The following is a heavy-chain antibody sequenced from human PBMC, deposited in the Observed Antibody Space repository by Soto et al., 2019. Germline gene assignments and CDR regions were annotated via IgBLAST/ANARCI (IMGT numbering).Heavy chain of an antibody. V-gene: IGHV1-46*01. D-gene: IGHD2-2*01. CDR2: INPSGGST. J-gene: IGHJ6*02. CDR1: GYTFTSYY. CDR3: ARAEYIVVVPAAVMDV. Sequence: GASVKVSCKASGYTFTSYYMHWVRQAPGQGLEWMGIINPSGGSTSYAQKFQGRVTMTRDTSTSTVYMELSSLRSEDTAVYYCARAEYIVVVPAAVMDVWCQGTTVTGSS.